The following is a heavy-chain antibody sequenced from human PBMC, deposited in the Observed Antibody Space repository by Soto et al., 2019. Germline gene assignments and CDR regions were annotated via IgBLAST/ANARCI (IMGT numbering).Heavy chain of an antibody. Sequence: GGSLRLSCAAPGFTFSGFGMHWVRQAPGKGLEWVAIIWYDGSDKYYADSVRGRFTISRDNSKDTLSLQMNSLRAEDTAVYHCAFGNLSYYFDYWGQGTPVTVSS. J-gene: IGHJ4*02. CDR3: AFGNLSYYFDY. D-gene: IGHD3-16*01. V-gene: IGHV3-33*01. CDR2: IWYDGSDK. CDR1: GFTFSGFG.